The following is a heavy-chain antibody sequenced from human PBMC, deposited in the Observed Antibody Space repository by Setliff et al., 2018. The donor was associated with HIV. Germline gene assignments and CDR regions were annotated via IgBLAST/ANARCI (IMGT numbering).Heavy chain of an antibody. J-gene: IGHJ4*02. D-gene: IGHD6-25*01. Sequence: PSETLSLTCTVPGGSISSSSYYWGWIRQPPGKGLEWIGSIYYSGSTYYNPSLKSLKSRVTMSVDTSKNQFSLKLSSVTAADTAVYYCARYSPRGYTLTGPYWGQGTLVTVSS. CDR1: GGSISSSSYY. V-gene: IGHV4-39*07. CDR2: IYYSGST. CDR3: ARYSPRGYTLTGPY.